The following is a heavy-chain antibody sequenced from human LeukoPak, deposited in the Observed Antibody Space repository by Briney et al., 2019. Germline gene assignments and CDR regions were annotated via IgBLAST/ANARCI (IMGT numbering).Heavy chain of an antibody. CDR3: ASPYYGGNWRIVEDY. CDR2: ISITGSTI. Sequence: PGGSLRLSCAASGFTFSSYEMNWVRQAPGKGLEWVSYISITGSTIYYADSVKGRFTISRDNAKNSMYLKMNRLRAEDTAVYYCASPYYGGNWRIVEDYWGQGTLVTVSS. V-gene: IGHV3-48*03. D-gene: IGHD4-23*01. CDR1: GFTFSSYE. J-gene: IGHJ4*02.